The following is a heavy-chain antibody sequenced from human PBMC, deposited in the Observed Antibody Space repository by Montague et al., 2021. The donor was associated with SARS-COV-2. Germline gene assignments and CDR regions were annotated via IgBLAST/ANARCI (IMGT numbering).Heavy chain of an antibody. D-gene: IGHD3-9*01. CDR1: RGSFSNYY. CDR3: ARGSPAQGSFRHSDSISSGAFDI. V-gene: IGHV4-34*01. J-gene: IGHJ3*02. Sequence: SETLSLTCAVSRGSFSNYYWTWIRQSPGKGLEWIGDINHGGAPNYTPSLKSRVTISLGTSKNQISLKLNSVTVADTAVFFCARGSPAQGSFRHSDSISSGAFDIWGQGSMVIVSS. CDR2: INHGGAP.